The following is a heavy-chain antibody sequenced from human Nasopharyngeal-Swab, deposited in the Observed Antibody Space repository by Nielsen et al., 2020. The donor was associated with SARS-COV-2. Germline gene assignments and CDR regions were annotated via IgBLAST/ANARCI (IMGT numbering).Heavy chain of an antibody. D-gene: IGHD3-10*01. V-gene: IGHV3-48*02. J-gene: IGHJ3*02. CDR3: ARHVLLWFGESFDAFDI. CDR2: ISSSSSTI. CDR1: GFTFSSYS. Sequence: GESLKISCAASGFTFSSYSMNWVRQAPGKGLEWVSYISSSSSTIYYADSVKGRFTISRDNAKNSLYLQMNSLRDEDTAVYYCARHVLLWFGESFDAFDIWGQGTMVTVSS.